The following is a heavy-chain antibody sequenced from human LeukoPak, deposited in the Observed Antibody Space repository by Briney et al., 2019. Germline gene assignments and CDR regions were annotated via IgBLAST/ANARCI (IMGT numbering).Heavy chain of an antibody. D-gene: IGHD5-12*01. CDR3: ASSASGYSGYDLDYYYYGMDV. J-gene: IGHJ6*02. CDR2: INPNSGGT. Sequence: ASLNVSCKASGYTFTAYYMHWVRQPPGQGLEWMGWINPNSGGTNYVQEFQGRVTMTRVTCSSTAYMELSRLRSDDTAVYYCASSASGYSGYDLDYYYYGMDVWGQGTTVTVSS. CDR1: GYTFTAYY. V-gene: IGHV1-2*02.